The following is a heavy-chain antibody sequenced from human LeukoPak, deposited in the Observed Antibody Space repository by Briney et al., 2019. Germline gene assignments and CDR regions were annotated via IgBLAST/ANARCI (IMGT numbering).Heavy chain of an antibody. J-gene: IGHJ1*01. V-gene: IGHV4-59*01. CDR1: GGPISGYQ. CDR3: ASVPADESTGYGRGYYQH. D-gene: IGHD3-22*01. Sequence: SETLCLTCSVSGGPISGYQWNWIRQPPGKGLEWIAYMYYRGTTNYRPSLRSRVTISVDTSKNQFSLRLSSVTAADTAVYYCASVPADESTGYGRGYYQHWGQGTLVTVSS. CDR2: MYYRGTT.